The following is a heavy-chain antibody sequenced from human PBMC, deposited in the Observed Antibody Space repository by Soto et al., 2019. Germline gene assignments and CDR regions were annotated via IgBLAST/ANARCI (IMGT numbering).Heavy chain of an antibody. CDR2: INHSGST. Sequence: PSETLSLTCAVYGGSFSGYYWSWIRQPPGKGLEWIGEINHSGSTNYNPSLKSRVTISVDTSKNQFSLKLSSVTAADTAVYYCATLGGTIVRGVQPYYYDNLALWCTTTTVTVFS. V-gene: IGHV4-34*01. CDR3: ATLGGTIVRGVQPYYYDNLAL. CDR1: GGSFSGYY. J-gene: IGHJ6*03. D-gene: IGHD3-10*01.